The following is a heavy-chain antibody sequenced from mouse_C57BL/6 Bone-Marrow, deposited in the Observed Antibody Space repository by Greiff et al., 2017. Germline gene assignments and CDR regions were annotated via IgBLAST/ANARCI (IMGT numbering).Heavy chain of an antibody. V-gene: IGHV14-4*01. CDR3: TTPITTVVAPWYFDV. CDR2: IDPENGDT. J-gene: IGHJ1*03. CDR1: GFNIKDDY. Sequence: EVQLQQSGAELVRPGASVKLSCTASGFNIKDDYMHWVKQRPEQGLEWIGWIDPENGDTEYASKFQGKATITADTSSKTAYLQLSSLTSEDTAVYYCTTPITTVVAPWYFDVWGTGTTVTVSS. D-gene: IGHD1-1*01.